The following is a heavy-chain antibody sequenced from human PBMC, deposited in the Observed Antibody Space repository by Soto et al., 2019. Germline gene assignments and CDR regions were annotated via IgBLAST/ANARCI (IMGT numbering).Heavy chain of an antibody. Sequence: SETLSLTCAVYGGSFSGYYWSWIRQPPGKGLEWIGEINHSGSTNYNPSLKSRVTISVDTSKNQFSLKLSSVTAADTAVYYCASGNWNYGHYYYYGMDVWGQGTTVTAP. CDR3: ASGNWNYGHYYYYGMDV. J-gene: IGHJ6*02. CDR2: INHSGST. V-gene: IGHV4-34*01. D-gene: IGHD1-7*01. CDR1: GGSFSGYY.